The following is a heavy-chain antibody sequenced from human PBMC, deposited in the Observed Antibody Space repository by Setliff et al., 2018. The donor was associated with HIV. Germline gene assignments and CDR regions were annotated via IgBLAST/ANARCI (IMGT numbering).Heavy chain of an antibody. D-gene: IGHD3-22*01. CDR2: VHNSAGS. CDR3: ARDRIEVLADSPHDVFDI. CDR1: GDSVSGYY. Sequence: SETLSLTCAVSGDSVSGYYWSWIRQPAGRGPEWIGRVHNSAGSNYNPSLKSRVTMSVDTAKNQLSLKLTAVSAADTAVYYCARDRIEVLADSPHDVFDIWGRGIMVTVSS. V-gene: IGHV4-4*07. J-gene: IGHJ3*02.